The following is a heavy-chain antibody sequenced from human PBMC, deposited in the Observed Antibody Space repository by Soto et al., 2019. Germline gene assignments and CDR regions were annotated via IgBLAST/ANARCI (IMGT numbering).Heavy chain of an antibody. D-gene: IGHD6-19*01. CDR1: GGSFSGYY. CDR3: ARAIRSYSSGWYYFDY. V-gene: IGHV4-34*10. Sequence: SETLSLTCAVYGGSFSGYYWSWIRQPPGKGLEWIGEINHSGSTNYNPSLKSRFTISRDNSKNTLYLQMNSLRAEDTAVYYCARAIRSYSSGWYYFDYWGQGTLVTVSS. J-gene: IGHJ4*02. CDR2: INHSGST.